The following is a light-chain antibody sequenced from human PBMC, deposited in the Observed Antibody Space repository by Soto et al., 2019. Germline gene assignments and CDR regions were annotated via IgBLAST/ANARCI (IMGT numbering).Light chain of an antibody. CDR1: SSNIGAGYD. V-gene: IGLV1-40*01. CDR3: QSYDNSLSGSGVL. CDR2: GNT. J-gene: IGLJ2*01. Sequence: QSVLTQPPSVSGAPGQRVTISCTGSSSNIGAGYDVHWYQQLPGAAPKLLIYGNTNRPSGVPDRFSGSKSGTSASLAITGLQADDEADYYCQSYDNSLSGSGVLFGGGTKLPVL.